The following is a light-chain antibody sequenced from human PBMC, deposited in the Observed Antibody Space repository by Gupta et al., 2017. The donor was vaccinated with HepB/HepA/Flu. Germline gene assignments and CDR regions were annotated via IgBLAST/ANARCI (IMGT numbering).Light chain of an antibody. V-gene: IGKV1-39*01. Sequence: DIEMTQSPSSLSASVGDRVTITCRASQCIRSYLNWYQQRPGKAPTLLIYEGSTLHRGVPSRFSGSGSGTDFSLTITGLHPEDFATYYCQQTSRAPRTFGQGTKVEVK. CDR2: EGS. CDR1: QCIRSY. J-gene: IGKJ1*01. CDR3: QQTSRAPRT.